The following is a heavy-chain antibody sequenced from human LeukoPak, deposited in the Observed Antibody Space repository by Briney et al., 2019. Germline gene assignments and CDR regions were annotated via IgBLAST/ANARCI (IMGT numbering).Heavy chain of an antibody. D-gene: IGHD3-16*02. CDR2: ISGSGGST. J-gene: IGHJ6*02. CDR1: GFTVSSNY. Sequence: PGGSLRLSCAASGFTVSSNYMSWVRQAPGKGLEWVSAISGSGGSTYYADSVKGRFTISRDNSKNTLYLQMNSLRAEDTAVYYCAKVEFDDYVWGSYRLYGMDVWGQGTTVTVSS. CDR3: AKVEFDDYVWGSYRLYGMDV. V-gene: IGHV3-23*01.